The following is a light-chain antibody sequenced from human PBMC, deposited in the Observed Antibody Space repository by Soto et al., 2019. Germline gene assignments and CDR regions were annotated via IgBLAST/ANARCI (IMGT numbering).Light chain of an antibody. Sequence: QSVLTQPPSVSGAPGQRVTISCTGSSSNIGAGYDVHWYQQLPGTAPKLLIYGNSNRPSGVPDRFSGSKSGTSASLAITGLQAEDEADSSCQASDSRLSGLVLGGGSKRPVL. V-gene: IGLV1-40*01. CDR3: QASDSRLSGLV. CDR1: SSNIGAGYD. CDR2: GNS. J-gene: IGLJ2*01.